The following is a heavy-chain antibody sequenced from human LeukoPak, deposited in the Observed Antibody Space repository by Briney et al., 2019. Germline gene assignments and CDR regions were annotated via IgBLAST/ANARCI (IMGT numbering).Heavy chain of an antibody. CDR1: GYTFTDYA. CDR3: ARGGGLTLNRNYFDP. J-gene: IGHJ5*02. D-gene: IGHD1-7*01. V-gene: IGHV7-4-1*02. CDR2: INTNTGNP. Sequence: ASVKVSCKASGYTFTDYAMNWVRQAPGQGLEWMEWINTNTGNPTYAQGFTGRFVFSLDTSVSTAYLQISSLKAEDTAVYYCARGGGLTLNRNYFDPWGQGTLVIVSS.